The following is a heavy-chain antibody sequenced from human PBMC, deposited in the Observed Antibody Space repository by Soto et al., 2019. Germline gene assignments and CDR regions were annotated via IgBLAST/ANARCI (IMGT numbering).Heavy chain of an antibody. CDR1: GYTFTSYD. D-gene: IGHD2-8*02. Sequence: QVQLVQSGAEVKKPGASVKVSCKASGYTFTSYDFNWVRQATGQGLEWLGWMNPNSGTTGYAQRFQGRVTMTRNTAISTAEMELCSLRSEDTAMYYGASVACTGARSYYDHWGQGTLVTVSS. CDR2: MNPNSGTT. V-gene: IGHV1-8*01. CDR3: ASVACTGARSYYDH. J-gene: IGHJ4*02.